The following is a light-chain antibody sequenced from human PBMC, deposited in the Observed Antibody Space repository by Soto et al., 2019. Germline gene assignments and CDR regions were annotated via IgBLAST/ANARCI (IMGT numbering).Light chain of an antibody. CDR2: EAS. J-gene: IGKJ1*01. Sequence: DGHIIYSTYPLSASVVDQVTIICRASQNINSWLAWYQQKPGKAPKLLIYEASSLEKGVPARFGGSGSGTEFTLTISSLQPDDFTTYYCQQDNVYSRRLAQGTIVAIK. CDR1: QNINSW. V-gene: IGKV1-5*02. CDR3: QQDNVYSRR.